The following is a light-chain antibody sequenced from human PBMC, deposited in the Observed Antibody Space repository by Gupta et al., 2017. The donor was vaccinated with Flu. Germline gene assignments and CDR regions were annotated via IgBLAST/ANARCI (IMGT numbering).Light chain of an antibody. CDR3: QQYYSTPLT. V-gene: IGKV4-1*01. J-gene: IGKJ4*01. CDR1: QSVLYSSNNKNY. Sequence: NCKSSQSVLYSSNNKNYLAWYQQKPRQPPKLLIYWASTRESGVPDRFSGSGSGTDFTLTISSLQAEDVAFYYCQQYYSTPLTFGGGTKVEIK. CDR2: WAS.